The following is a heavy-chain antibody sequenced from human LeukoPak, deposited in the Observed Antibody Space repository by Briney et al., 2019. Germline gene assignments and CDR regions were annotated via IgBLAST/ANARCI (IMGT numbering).Heavy chain of an antibody. CDR1: GGSISSYY. D-gene: IGHD3-22*01. CDR3: ARGSGWFFY. V-gene: IGHV4-59*01. J-gene: IGHJ4*02. CDR2: IYYSGST. Sequence: PSETLSLTCTVSGGSISSYYWSWIRQPPGKGLEWIGYIYYSGSTNYNPSLKSRVAISVDTSKNQFSLKLSSVTAADPAVYYCARGSGWFFYWGQGTLGTVSS.